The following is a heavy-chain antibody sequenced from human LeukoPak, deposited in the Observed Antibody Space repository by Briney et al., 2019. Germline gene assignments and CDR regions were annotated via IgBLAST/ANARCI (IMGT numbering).Heavy chain of an antibody. J-gene: IGHJ4*02. D-gene: IGHD3-22*01. V-gene: IGHV1-18*01. Sequence: ASVKVSCKASGYTFTSYGISWVRQAPGQGLEGMGWISAYNGNTNYAQKLQGRVTMTTDTSTSTAYMELRRLRSDDTAVYYCARGRGAHYYDSSGFDYWGQGTLVTVSS. CDR3: ARGRGAHYYDSSGFDY. CDR2: ISAYNGNT. CDR1: GYTFTSYG.